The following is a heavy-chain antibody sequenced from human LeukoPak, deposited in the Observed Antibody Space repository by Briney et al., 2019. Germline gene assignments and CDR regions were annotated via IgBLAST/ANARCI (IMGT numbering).Heavy chain of an antibody. V-gene: IGHV1-46*01. D-gene: IGHD3-9*01. CDR1: GGTFSSYA. Sequence: ASVKVSCKASGGTFSSYAISWVRQAPGQGLEWMGIINPSGGSTSYAQKFQGRVTMTRHTSTSTVYMELSSLRSEDTAVYYCARDQAVLSWDYDILTGYYSPPDYWGQGTLVTVSS. J-gene: IGHJ4*02. CDR3: ARDQAVLSWDYDILTGYYSPPDY. CDR2: INPSGGST.